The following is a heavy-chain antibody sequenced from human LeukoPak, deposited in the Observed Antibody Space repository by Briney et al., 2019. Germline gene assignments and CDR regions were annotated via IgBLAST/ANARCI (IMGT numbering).Heavy chain of an antibody. Sequence: GAPKIPWKGSGYSFTSYWIGRGLQLPGKGLGWVGISYPGDSGTRYSPSFQGQVTISADKSIRTAYLQWRSLKASDSAMYYCARHVLRRDGYNYYWFVPWGQGTLVTVSS. CDR3: ARHVLRRDGYNYYWFVP. D-gene: IGHD5-24*01. V-gene: IGHV5-51*01. CDR1: GYSFTSYW. J-gene: IGHJ5*02. CDR2: SYPGDSGT.